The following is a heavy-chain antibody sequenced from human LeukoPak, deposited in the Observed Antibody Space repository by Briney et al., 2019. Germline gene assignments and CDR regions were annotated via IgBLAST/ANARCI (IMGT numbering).Heavy chain of an antibody. CDR2: IYYSGST. J-gene: IGHJ4*02. D-gene: IGHD2-21*01. CDR1: GGSISSSSYY. Sequence: RSSETLSLTCTVSGGSISSSSYYWGWIRQPPGKGLEWFGSIYYSGSTYYNPSLKSRVTISVDTSKNQFSLKLSSVTAADTAVYYCAGLVDFDHCGGDYLDYWGQGTLVTVSS. CDR3: AGLVDFDHCGGDYLDY. V-gene: IGHV4-39*01.